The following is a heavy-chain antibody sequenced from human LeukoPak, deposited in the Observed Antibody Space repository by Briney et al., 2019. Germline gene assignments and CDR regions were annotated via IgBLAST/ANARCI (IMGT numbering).Heavy chain of an antibody. CDR1: GFNFSSYA. J-gene: IGHJ3*02. CDR2: ISYDGTNK. CDR3: ARAPGLRNAFDI. V-gene: IGHV3-30*04. D-gene: IGHD1-14*01. Sequence: GGSLRLSCAASGFNFSSYAMHWVRQAPGKGLEWVAVISYDGTNKYYAGSVKGRFTISRDNSKNTLYLQMNSLRVEDTTVYYCARAPGLRNAFDIWGQGTMVTLSS.